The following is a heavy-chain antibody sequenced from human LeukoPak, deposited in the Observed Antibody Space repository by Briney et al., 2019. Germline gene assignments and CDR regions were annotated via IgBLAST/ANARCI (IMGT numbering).Heavy chain of an antibody. D-gene: IGHD3-16*01. J-gene: IGHJ5*02. Sequence: SVKVSCKASGGTFSSYAISWVRQAAGQGLEWMGRIIPILGIANYAQKFQGRVTITADKSTSTAYMELSSLRSEDTAVYYCARDYGLRLGELPWGQGTLVSVSS. CDR2: IIPILGIA. CDR1: GGTFSSYA. V-gene: IGHV1-69*04. CDR3: ARDYGLRLGELP.